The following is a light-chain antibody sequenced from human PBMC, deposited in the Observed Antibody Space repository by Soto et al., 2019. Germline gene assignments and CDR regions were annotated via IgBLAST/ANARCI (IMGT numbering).Light chain of an antibody. CDR1: QNVKTY. CDR2: GAS. CDR3: QQYGSSGT. V-gene: IGKV3-20*01. Sequence: IVLTQSPATLSLSPGERATLSCRASQNVKTYLAWYQQKPGQAPRLLISGASNRATGIPARFSGSGSGTDFTLTISRLEPEDFAVYYCQQYGSSGTFGQGTKVDIK. J-gene: IGKJ1*01.